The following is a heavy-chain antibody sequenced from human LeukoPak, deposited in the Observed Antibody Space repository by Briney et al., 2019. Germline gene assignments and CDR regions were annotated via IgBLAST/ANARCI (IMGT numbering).Heavy chain of an antibody. D-gene: IGHD3-9*01. Sequence: SETLSLTFAVYGVSFSGYYWSWIRQPPGKGLEWIGGINHSGSTNYNPSLKSRVTISVDTSKYQFSLKLSSVTAADTAVYYCARGPRYFDRYYYYGMDVWGKGTTVTVSS. V-gene: IGHV4-34*01. CDR3: ARGPRYFDRYYYYGMDV. CDR2: INHSGST. J-gene: IGHJ6*04. CDR1: GVSFSGYY.